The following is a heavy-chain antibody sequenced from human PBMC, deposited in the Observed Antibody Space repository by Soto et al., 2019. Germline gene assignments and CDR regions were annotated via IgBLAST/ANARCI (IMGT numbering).Heavy chain of an antibody. CDR2: INHSGST. CDR1: GGSFSGYY. J-gene: IGHJ3*02. Sequence: SETLSLTCAVYGGSFSGYYWTWIRQPPGTGLEWIGEINHSGSTNYNPSLKSRVTISVDTSKNQFSLKLRSVTAADTAVYYCARLFPYFDILTGSQLYAFDIWGQGTMVT. D-gene: IGHD3-9*01. V-gene: IGHV4-34*01. CDR3: ARLFPYFDILTGSQLYAFDI.